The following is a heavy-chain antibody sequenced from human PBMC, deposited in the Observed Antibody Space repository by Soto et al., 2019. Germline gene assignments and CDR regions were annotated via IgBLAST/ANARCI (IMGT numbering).Heavy chain of an antibody. J-gene: IGHJ3*02. CDR2: ISGSGGST. Sequence: GGSLRLSCGASGFPFSDYAMNWVRQAPGKGLEWVSTISGSGGSTYYADSVRGRFTISRDNPKNTLYLQMHSLRPDDTAIYYCAKGQVGASLNAFDIWGQGTMVTVSS. D-gene: IGHD1-26*01. CDR1: GFPFSDYA. CDR3: AKGQVGASLNAFDI. V-gene: IGHV3-23*01.